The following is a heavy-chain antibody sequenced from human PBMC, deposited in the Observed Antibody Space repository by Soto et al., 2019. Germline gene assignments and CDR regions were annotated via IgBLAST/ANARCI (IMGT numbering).Heavy chain of an antibody. CDR2: IWYDGSNK. CDR1: GFTFSSYG. D-gene: IGHD3-9*01. CDR3: ARQLRYFDWASGTFDY. Sequence: GGSLRLSCAASGFTFSSYGMHWVRQAPGKGLEWVAVIWYDGSNKYYADSVKGRFTISRDNSKNTLYLQMNSLRAGDTAVYYCARQLRYFDWASGTFDYWGQGTLVTVSS. J-gene: IGHJ4*02. V-gene: IGHV3-33*01.